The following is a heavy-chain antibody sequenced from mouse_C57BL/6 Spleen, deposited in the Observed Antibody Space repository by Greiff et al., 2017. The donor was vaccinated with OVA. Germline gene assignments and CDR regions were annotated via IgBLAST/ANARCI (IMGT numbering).Heavy chain of an antibody. CDR3: ARNPSITTVGDYYAMDY. Sequence: VQLQQSGPGLVQPSQSLSITCTVSGFSLTSYGVHWVRQSPGKGLEWLGVIWSGGSTDYNAAFISRLSISKDNSKSQVFFKMNSLQADDTAIYYCARNPSITTVGDYYAMDYWGQGTSVTVSS. D-gene: IGHD1-1*01. CDR1: GFSLTSYG. CDR2: IWSGGST. V-gene: IGHV2-2*01. J-gene: IGHJ4*01.